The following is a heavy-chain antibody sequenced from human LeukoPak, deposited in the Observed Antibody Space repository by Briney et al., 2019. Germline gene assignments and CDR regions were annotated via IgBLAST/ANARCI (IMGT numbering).Heavy chain of an antibody. CDR3: ARDSGSGMGDFDY. Sequence: SETLSLTCTVSGGSISSGDYYWSWIRQPPGKGLEWIGYIYYSGSTYYNPSLKSRVTISVDTSKNQFSLKLSSVTAADTAVYYCARDSGSGMGDFDYWGQGTLVTVSS. J-gene: IGHJ4*02. D-gene: IGHD3-10*01. V-gene: IGHV4-30-4*01. CDR2: IYYSGST. CDR1: GGSISSGDYY.